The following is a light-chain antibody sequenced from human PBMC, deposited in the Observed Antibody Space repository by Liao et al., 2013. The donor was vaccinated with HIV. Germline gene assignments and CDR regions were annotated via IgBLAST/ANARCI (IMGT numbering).Light chain of an antibody. V-gene: IGLV3-21*01. Sequence: SYELTQPPSVSVAPGKTAGISCGGNNVGSTSVHWYQQKPGQAPVLVIYYDSDRPSGIPERFSGSNSGNTATLTISRVEAGDEADYYCQSADSSATCPVFGGGTKLTVL. J-gene: IGLJ3*02. CDR1: NVGSTS. CDR3: QSADSSATCPV. CDR2: YDS.